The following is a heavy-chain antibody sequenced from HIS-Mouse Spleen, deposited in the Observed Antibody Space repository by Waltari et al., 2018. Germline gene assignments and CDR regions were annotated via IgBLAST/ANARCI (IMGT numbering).Heavy chain of an antibody. J-gene: IGHJ3*02. D-gene: IGHD1-1*01. CDR2: INSDGSST. Sequence: EVQLVESGGGLVQRGGSLRLSCAASGFTFSSYWMHWVRQAPGKGLVWVSRINSDGSSTGYADSVKGRFTISRDNAKNTLYMQLNSLRAEDTAVYYCARDRQLDASYIWGQETMVTVAS. CDR1: GFTFSSYW. V-gene: IGHV3-74*01. CDR3: ARDRQLDASYI.